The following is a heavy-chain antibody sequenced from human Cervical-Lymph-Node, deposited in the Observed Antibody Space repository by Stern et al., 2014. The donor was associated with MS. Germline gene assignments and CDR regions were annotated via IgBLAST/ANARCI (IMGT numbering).Heavy chain of an antibody. Sequence: VQLVQSGAEVKKPWASVKVSCKNSRDTFNNYCISWVRQTPGQGLEWIGGIIPTFGTANYAENFQDNITISADESSSTVYMEVSSLRYEDTAVYYCARDADLGNTGYGMDVWGQGTTVTVSS. CDR2: IIPTFGTA. CDR1: RDTFNNYC. D-gene: IGHD1-1*01. J-gene: IGHJ6*02. V-gene: IGHV1-69*01. CDR3: ARDADLGNTGYGMDV.